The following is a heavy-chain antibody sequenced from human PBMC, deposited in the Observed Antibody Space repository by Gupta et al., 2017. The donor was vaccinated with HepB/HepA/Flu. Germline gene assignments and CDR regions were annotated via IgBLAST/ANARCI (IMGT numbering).Heavy chain of an antibody. CDR3: AKDRNWYSSSPPFDP. V-gene: IGHV3-30*18. CDR2: ISYDGSNK. Sequence: QVQLVESGGGVVQPGRSLRLSCPASGFTFSSYGMLWVRQAPGKGLEWVAVISYDGSNKYYADSVKGRFTISRDNSKNTLYLQMNSLRAEDTAVYYCAKDRNWYSSSPPFDPWGQGTLVTVSS. J-gene: IGHJ5*02. CDR1: GFTFSSYG. D-gene: IGHD6-13*01.